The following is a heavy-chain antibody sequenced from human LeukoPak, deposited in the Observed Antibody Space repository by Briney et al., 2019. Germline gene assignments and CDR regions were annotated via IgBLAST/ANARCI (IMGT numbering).Heavy chain of an antibody. Sequence: QTGGSLRLSCAASGFTFSSYEMNGVRQAPGKGLEWVSYISSSGSTIYYADSVKGRFTISRDNAKNSLYLQMNSLRAEDTAVYYCAELGITMIGRVWGKARTVTI. J-gene: IGHJ6*03. CDR1: GFTFSSYE. V-gene: IGHV3-48*03. CDR3: AELGITMIGRV. D-gene: IGHD3-10*02. CDR2: ISSSGSTI.